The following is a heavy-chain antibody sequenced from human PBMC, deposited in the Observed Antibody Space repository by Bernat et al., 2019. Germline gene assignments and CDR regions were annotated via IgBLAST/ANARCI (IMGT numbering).Heavy chain of an antibody. D-gene: IGHD5-12*01. CDR3: ARDAGLRGIDAFDI. V-gene: IGHV3-30-3*01. J-gene: IGHJ3*02. CDR2: ISYDGSNK. CDR1: GFTFSSYA. Sequence: VQLVESGGGVVQPGRSLRLSCAASGFTFSSYAMHWVRQAPGKGLEWVAVISYDGSNKYYADSVKGRFTISRDNSKNTLYLQMNSLRAEDTAVYYCARDAGLRGIDAFDIWGQGTMVTVSS.